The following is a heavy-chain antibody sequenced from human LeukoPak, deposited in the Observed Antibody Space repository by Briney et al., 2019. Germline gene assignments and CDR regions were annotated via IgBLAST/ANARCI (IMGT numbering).Heavy chain of an antibody. CDR2: ISWNSGSI. Sequence: GGSLRLSCAASGFTFSSYGMHWVRQAPGKGLEWVSGISWNSGSIGYADSVKGRFTISRDNAKNSLYLQMNSLSAEDTALYYCAKAYGGNSAGDFQHWGQGTLVTVSS. D-gene: IGHD4-23*01. CDR3: AKAYGGNSAGDFQH. CDR1: GFTFSSYG. J-gene: IGHJ1*01. V-gene: IGHV3-9*01.